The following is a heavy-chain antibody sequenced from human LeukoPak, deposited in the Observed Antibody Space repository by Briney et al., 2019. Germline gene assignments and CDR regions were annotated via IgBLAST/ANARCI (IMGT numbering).Heavy chain of an antibody. V-gene: IGHV1-46*01. J-gene: IGHJ4*02. Sequence: GASLKISCKASGDTVTSYYMQWVRQDPGQGLEWMGIINPSGGSTSYAQKFQGRVTMTRDTSTSTVYMELSSLRSEDTAVYYCARGGSMVYWGQGTLVTVSS. CDR2: INPSGGST. D-gene: IGHD2-2*01. CDR3: ARGGSMVY. CDR1: GDTVTSYY.